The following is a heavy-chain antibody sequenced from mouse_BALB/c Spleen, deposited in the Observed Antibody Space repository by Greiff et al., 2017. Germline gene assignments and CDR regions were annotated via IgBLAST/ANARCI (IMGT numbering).Heavy chain of an antibody. Sequence: EVQLQESGGDLVKPGGSLKLSCAASGFTFSSYGMSWVRQTPDKRLEWVATISSGGSYTYYPDSVKGRFTISRDNAKNTLYLQMSSLKSEDTAMYYCARRGDYDYDEGYWGQGTTLTVSS. J-gene: IGHJ2*01. D-gene: IGHD2-4*01. V-gene: IGHV5-6*01. CDR2: ISSGGSYT. CDR1: GFTFSSYG. CDR3: ARRGDYDYDEGY.